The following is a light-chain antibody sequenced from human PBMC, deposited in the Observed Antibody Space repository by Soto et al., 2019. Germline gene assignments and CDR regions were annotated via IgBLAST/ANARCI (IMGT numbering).Light chain of an antibody. CDR2: DAS. CDR1: QGISHY. Sequence: DIQMTQSPSAMSASVGDRVTITCRASQGISHYLTWFQQKPGKVPKRLIYDASSLQSGVPSRFSGNRYGTEFTLTIISLQPEDSATYYCLQPNNYPWTFGHGNRVEIK. CDR3: LQPNNYPWT. J-gene: IGKJ1*01. V-gene: IGKV1-17*03.